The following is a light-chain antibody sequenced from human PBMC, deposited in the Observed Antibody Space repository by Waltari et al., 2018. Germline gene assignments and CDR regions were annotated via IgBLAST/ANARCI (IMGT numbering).Light chain of an antibody. CDR2: RNN. CDR1: SSNLGRNF. Sequence: QSVLTQAPSASGTPGQRVTISCSGSSSNLGRNFVFWYQLLPGMAPKLLIFRNNQRPSGVPDRFSGSKSGTSASLAISGLRSEDEAEYSCAAWDDSLRGPVFGTGTKLTVL. V-gene: IGLV1-47*01. CDR3: AAWDDSLRGPV. J-gene: IGLJ3*02.